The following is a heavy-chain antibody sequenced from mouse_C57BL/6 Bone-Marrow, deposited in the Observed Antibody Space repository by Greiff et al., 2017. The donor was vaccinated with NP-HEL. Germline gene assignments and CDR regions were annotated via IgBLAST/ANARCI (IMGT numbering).Heavy chain of an antibody. D-gene: IGHD4-1*01. CDR1: GFTFTDYY. CDR2: IRNKANGYTT. V-gene: IGHV7-3*01. CDR3: ARTLGGYYAMDY. Sequence: EVKLVESGGGLVQPGGSLSLSCAASGFTFTDYYMSWVRQPPGKALEWLGFIRNKANGYTTEYSASVQGRFTISRDNSQSILYLQMNALRAEDSATYYCARTLGGYYAMDYWGQGTSVTVSS. J-gene: IGHJ4*01.